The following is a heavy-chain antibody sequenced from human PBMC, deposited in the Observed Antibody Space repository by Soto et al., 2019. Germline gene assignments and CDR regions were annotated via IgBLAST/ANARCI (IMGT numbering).Heavy chain of an antibody. Sequence: SVSNAWMNWVRQAPGKGLEWVGRIKSKTDGGTTDYAAPVKGRFTISRDDSKNTLYLQMNSLKTEDTAVYYCTTSGEGFCSGGPINDDSWGQGTLVTVSS. V-gene: IGHV3-15*07. J-gene: IGHJ4*02. CDR2: IKSKTDGGTT. CDR3: TTSGEGFCSGGPINDDS. CDR1: SVSNAW. D-gene: IGHD3-3*01.